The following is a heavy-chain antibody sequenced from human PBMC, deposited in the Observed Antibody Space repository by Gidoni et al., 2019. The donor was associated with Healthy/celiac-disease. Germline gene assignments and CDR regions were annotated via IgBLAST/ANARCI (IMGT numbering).Heavy chain of an antibody. Sequence: QVQLQQSGPGLVKPSQTLSLTCAISGDSVYSNSAAWNWIRQSPSRGLEWLGRTYYMSKWYNDYAVSVKSRLSIYPDTSNNQFSLQLNSVTPEDTAVYYCARVGDSSSWYGAKFDPWGQGTLVTVSS. CDR3: ARVGDSSSWYGAKFDP. J-gene: IGHJ5*02. D-gene: IGHD6-13*01. CDR1: GDSVYSNSAA. CDR2: TYYMSKWYN. V-gene: IGHV6-1*01.